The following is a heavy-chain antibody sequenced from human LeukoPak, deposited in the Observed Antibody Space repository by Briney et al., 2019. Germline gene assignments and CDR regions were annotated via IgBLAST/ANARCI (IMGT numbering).Heavy chain of an antibody. CDR2: IYTSGST. D-gene: IGHD4/OR15-4a*01. V-gene: IGHV4-4*07. CDR1: GGSISSYY. Sequence: SETLSLTCTVSGGSISSYYWSWIRQPAGKGLEWIGRIYTSGSTNYNPSLKSRVTMSVDTSKNQLSLKLSSEPAADTAVYYCARGADGAAPFRFDPWGQGTLVSVSS. J-gene: IGHJ5*02. CDR3: ARGADGAAPFRFDP.